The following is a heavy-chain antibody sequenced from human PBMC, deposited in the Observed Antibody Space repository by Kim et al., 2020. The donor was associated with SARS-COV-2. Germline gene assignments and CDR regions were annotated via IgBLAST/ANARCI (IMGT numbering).Heavy chain of an antibody. D-gene: IGHD3-10*02. J-gene: IGHJ4*02. Sequence: NYHPSLKSRVTISVDKSKNQFSLKLSSVTAADTAVYYCARGYPSVRLYKYWGQGTLVTVSS. CDR3: ARGYPSVRLYKY. V-gene: IGHV4-4*02.